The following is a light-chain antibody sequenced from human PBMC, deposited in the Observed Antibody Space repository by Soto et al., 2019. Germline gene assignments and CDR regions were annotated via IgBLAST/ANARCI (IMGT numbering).Light chain of an antibody. J-gene: IGKJ1*01. V-gene: IGKV3-11*01. Sequence: EIVLTQSPATLSLSPGERATLSCRASQSVSSYLAWYQQKPGQAPRLLIYDASNRATGIPARFSGSGSGTDFTLTISSLEPEDFAVYYCQQRSNSSWTFGQGNKVEIK. CDR1: QSVSSY. CDR2: DAS. CDR3: QQRSNSSWT.